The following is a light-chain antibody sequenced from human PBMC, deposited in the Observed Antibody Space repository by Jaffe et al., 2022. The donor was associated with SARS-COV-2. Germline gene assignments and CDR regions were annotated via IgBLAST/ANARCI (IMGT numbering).Light chain of an antibody. Sequence: QSVLTQPPSASGTPGQRITISCSGSRSNIGSNTVNWYQQLPGTAPKLLIHSSNQRPSGVPDRFSGSKSGTSASLAISGLQSEDEADYYCATWDASLNGRVFGGGTKLTVL. CDR3: ATWDASLNGRV. V-gene: IGLV1-44*01. CDR2: SSN. J-gene: IGLJ3*02. CDR1: RSNIGSNT.